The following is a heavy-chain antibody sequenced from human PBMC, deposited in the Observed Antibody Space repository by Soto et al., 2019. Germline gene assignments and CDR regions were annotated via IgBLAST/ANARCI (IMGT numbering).Heavy chain of an antibody. CDR1: GFTFSGSA. CDR3: AKDLGWPRPSYPDY. J-gene: IGHJ4*02. Sequence: PGGSLRLSCAASGFTFSGSAIHWVRQASGKGLEWVGRIRSKSNSFATAYGASVDDRFTISRDDSKNTAYLQMNSLRTEDTAVYYCAKDLGWPRPSYPDYWRQGIRVTVSS. CDR2: IRSKSNSFAT. D-gene: IGHD5-12*01. V-gene: IGHV3-73*01.